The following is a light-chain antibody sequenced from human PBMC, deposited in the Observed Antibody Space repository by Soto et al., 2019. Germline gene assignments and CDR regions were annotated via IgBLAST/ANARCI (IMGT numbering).Light chain of an antibody. CDR3: QTWGTGIQL. J-gene: IGLJ3*02. CDR2: LNSDGSH. CDR1: SGHSSYA. Sequence: QLVLTQSPSASASLGASVKLTCTLSSGHSSYAIAWHQQQPEKGPRYLMKLNSDGSHNKGDGIPDRFSGSSSGAERYLTIPSLQSEDEADYYCQTWGTGIQLFGGGTKLTVL. V-gene: IGLV4-69*01.